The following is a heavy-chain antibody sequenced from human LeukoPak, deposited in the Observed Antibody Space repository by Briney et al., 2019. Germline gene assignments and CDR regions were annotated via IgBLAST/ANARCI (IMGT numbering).Heavy chain of an antibody. CDR3: ARARRDCSGGTCFSYYFDN. J-gene: IGHJ4*02. D-gene: IGHD2-15*01. V-gene: IGHV3-64*01. CDR2: ISSIEGRT. Sequence: PRGSLRLSCAASGFTFSNYAIHWVRQAPGKGLECVSAISSIEGRTYYANSVKGRFTISRDNPKNMVFLQMGSLRAEDMAVYYCARARRDCSGGTCFSYYFDNWGQGTLVTVSP. CDR1: GFTFSNYA.